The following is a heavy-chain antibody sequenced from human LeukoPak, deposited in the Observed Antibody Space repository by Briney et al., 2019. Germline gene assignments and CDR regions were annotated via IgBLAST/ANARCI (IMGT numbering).Heavy chain of an antibody. D-gene: IGHD3-10*01. Sequence: ASVKVSCKASGYPFSNYDINWVRQAPGQGLEWMGWMNPKSGNTGYGQKCPGRVTITRVTSITTAYMELRSLRSDDTAVYYCTKASLAFGTKYFDPWGQGTLVTVSS. CDR3: TKASLAFGTKYFDP. J-gene: IGHJ5*02. V-gene: IGHV1-8*01. CDR2: MNPKSGNT. CDR1: GYPFSNYD.